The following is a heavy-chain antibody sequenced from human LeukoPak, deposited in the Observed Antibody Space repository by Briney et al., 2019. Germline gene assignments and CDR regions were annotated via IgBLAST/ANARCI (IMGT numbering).Heavy chain of an antibody. Sequence: PSETLSLTCTVSGGSISSYYWSWIRQSPGKGLEWIGYIYYSGSTNYNPSLNSRVTISVDMSKNQFSLKLRSVTAADTAVYYCARSFGRYYFDYWGRGTLVTVSS. CDR3: ARSFGRYYFDY. CDR2: IYYSGST. CDR1: GGSISSYY. V-gene: IGHV4-59*01. D-gene: IGHD3-16*01. J-gene: IGHJ4*02.